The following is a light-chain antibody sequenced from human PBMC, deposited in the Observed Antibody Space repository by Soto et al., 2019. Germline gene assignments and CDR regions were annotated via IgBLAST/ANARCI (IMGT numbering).Light chain of an antibody. V-gene: IGLV2-11*01. CDR3: CSYAGNYTFV. CDR2: DVS. Sequence: QSVLTQPRSVSGSPGQSVTISCTGTSSDVGGYNYVSWYQQHPGKAPKLMIYDVSKRPSGVPDRFSGSKSGNTASLTISGLQAEDEAAYYCCSYAGNYTFVFGTGTKVTVL. J-gene: IGLJ1*01. CDR1: SSDVGGYNY.